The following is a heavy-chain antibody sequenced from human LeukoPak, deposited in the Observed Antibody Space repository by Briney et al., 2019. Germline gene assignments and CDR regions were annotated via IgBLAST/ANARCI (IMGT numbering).Heavy chain of an antibody. Sequence: SETLSLTCTVSGDSIRSYYWSWIRQPPGKGLEWIGYIYYSGSTKYNPSLKSRVTISVDTSKNQFSLKLSSVTAADTAVYYCARGGYNYGSYYYYYYMDVWGKGTTVTVSS. J-gene: IGHJ6*03. V-gene: IGHV4-59*01. CDR1: GDSIRSYY. CDR2: IYYSGST. D-gene: IGHD5-18*01. CDR3: ARGGYNYGSYYYYYYMDV.